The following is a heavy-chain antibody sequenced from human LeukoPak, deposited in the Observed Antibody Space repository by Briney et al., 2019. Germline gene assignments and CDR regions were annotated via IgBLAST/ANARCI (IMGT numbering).Heavy chain of an antibody. CDR1: GGSISSGGYY. CDR2: IYYSGST. Sequence: SETLSLTCTVSGGSISSGGYYWSWIRQHPGKGLEWIGYIYYSGSTYYNPSLKSRVTISVDTSKNQFSLKLSSVTAADTAVYYCARESDTAMAYGDAFHIWGQGTMVTVSS. J-gene: IGHJ3*02. CDR3: ARESDTAMAYGDAFHI. V-gene: IGHV4-31*03. D-gene: IGHD5-18*01.